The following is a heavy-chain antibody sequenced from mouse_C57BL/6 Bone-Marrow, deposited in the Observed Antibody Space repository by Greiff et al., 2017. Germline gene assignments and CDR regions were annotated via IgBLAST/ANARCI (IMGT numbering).Heavy chain of an antibody. J-gene: IGHJ1*03. CDR3: AREDYGYWYFDV. CDR2: IFPGSGST. CDR1: GYTFTDYY. Sequence: QVHVKQSGPELVKPGASVKITCKASGYTFTDYYINWVKQRPGQGLEWIGWIFPGSGSTYYNEKFKGKATLTVDKSSSTAYMLLSSLTSEDSAVYFCAREDYGYWYFDVWGTGTTVTVSS. V-gene: IGHV1-75*01. D-gene: IGHD1-1*02.